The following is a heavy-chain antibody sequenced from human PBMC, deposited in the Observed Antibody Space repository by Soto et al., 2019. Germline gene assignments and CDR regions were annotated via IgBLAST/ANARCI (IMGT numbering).Heavy chain of an antibody. V-gene: IGHV4-30-4*01. D-gene: IGHD5-18*01. CDR3: ASSGYSYGLYY. CDR2: IYYSGST. Sequence: PSETLSLTCTVSGGSISSGDYYWSWIRQPPGKGLEWIGYIYYSGSTYYNPSLKSRVTISVDTPKNQFSLKLSSVTAADTAVYYCASSGYSYGLYYWGQGTLVTVSS. CDR1: GGSISSGDYY. J-gene: IGHJ4*02.